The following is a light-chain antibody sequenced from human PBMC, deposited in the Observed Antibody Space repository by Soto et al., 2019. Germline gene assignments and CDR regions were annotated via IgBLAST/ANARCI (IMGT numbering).Light chain of an antibody. V-gene: IGLV2-14*01. J-gene: IGLJ3*02. CDR2: EVT. Sequence: QSALTQPASVSGSPGQSITISCTGTSSDVGGYNYVSWYQQHPGKAPKLMIYEVTNRPSGVSNRFSGSKSGYTASLTISGLQAEDEADYYCSSYTSRSTWVFGGGTKLTVL. CDR1: SSDVGGYNY. CDR3: SSYTSRSTWV.